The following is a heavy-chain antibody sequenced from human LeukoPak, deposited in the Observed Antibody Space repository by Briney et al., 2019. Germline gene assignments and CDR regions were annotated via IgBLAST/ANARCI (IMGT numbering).Heavy chain of an antibody. CDR1: GFTVSSNY. Sequence: GGSLRLSCAASGFTVSSNYMSWVRQAPGKGLEWVSSISSSSSYIYYADSVKGRFTISRDNAKNSLYLQMNSLRAEDTAVYYCARGSFPDYWGQGTLVTVSS. CDR3: ARGSFPDY. V-gene: IGHV3-21*01. CDR2: ISSSSSYI. J-gene: IGHJ4*02.